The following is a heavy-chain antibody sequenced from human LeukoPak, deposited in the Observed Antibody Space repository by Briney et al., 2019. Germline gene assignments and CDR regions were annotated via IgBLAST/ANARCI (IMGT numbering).Heavy chain of an antibody. V-gene: IGHV3-23*01. CDR2: ISGSGDRT. D-gene: IGHD4-11*01. Sequence: GGSLRLSCAASGFTFSSYAMGWVRQAPGKGLEWVSAISGSGDRTYYADSVKGRFTISRDSSRNTLYLQMNSLTAEDTAIYYCARSMGGSNDLWGQGTLVSVSS. CDR1: GFTFSSYA. J-gene: IGHJ5*02. CDR3: ARSMGGSNDL.